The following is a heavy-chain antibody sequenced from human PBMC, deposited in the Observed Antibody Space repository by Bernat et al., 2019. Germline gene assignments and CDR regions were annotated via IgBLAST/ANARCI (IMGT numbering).Heavy chain of an antibody. CDR3: ARLGGSGSYEDY. Sequence: EVQLVESGGGLIQPGGSLRLSCAASGLTVSANYMGWVRQAPEKGLEWVSIIYSGGSTYYADSVKGRFTISRDNSKNTLYLQMNSLRAEDTAFYYCARLGGSGSYEDYWGQGTLVTVSS. V-gene: IGHV3-53*01. D-gene: IGHD1-26*01. CDR2: IYSGGST. J-gene: IGHJ4*02. CDR1: GLTVSANY.